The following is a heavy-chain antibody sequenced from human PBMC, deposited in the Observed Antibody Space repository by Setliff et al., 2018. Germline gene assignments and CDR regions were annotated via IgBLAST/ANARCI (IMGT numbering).Heavy chain of an antibody. CDR2: ISTRNDDT. CDR3: ARGPVDFVVVPAAAVFDF. Sequence: ASVKVSCKASGYIFTRYRITWVRQSPGQGLEWMGWISTRNDDTLHAQNFQGRLTVTTDTSTNTAYMELRSLRSDDTAVYYCARGPVDFVVVPAAAVFDFWGQGTLVTVSS. D-gene: IGHD2-2*03. J-gene: IGHJ4*02. V-gene: IGHV1-18*01. CDR1: GYIFTRYR.